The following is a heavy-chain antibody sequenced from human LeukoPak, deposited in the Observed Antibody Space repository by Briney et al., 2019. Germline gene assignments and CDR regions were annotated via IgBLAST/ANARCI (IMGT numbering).Heavy chain of an antibody. Sequence: GRSLRLSSAASGFTFSSYGMHWVRQAPGKGLEWVAVISYDGSNKYYADSVKGRFTISRDNSKNTLYLQMNSLRAEDTAVYYCAKARGLPIDYWGQGTLVTVSS. CDR3: AKARGLPIDY. V-gene: IGHV3-30*18. J-gene: IGHJ4*02. CDR2: ISYDGSNK. CDR1: GFTFSSYG.